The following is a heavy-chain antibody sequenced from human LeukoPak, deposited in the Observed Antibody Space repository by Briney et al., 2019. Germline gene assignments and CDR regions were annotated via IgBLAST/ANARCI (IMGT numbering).Heavy chain of an antibody. J-gene: IGHJ4*02. CDR2: ISSSSSYI. CDR3: ASGIVGATTIYFDY. CDR1: GFTFSSYS. V-gene: IGHV3-21*01. Sequence: GGSLRLSCAASGFTFSSYSMNWVRQTPGKGLEWVSSISSSSSYIYYADSVKGRFTISRDNAKNSLYLQMNRLRAEDTAVYYCASGIVGATTIYFDYWGQGTLVTVSS. D-gene: IGHD1-26*01.